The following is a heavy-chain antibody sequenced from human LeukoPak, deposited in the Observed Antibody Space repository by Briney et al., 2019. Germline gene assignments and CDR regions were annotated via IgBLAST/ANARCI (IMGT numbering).Heavy chain of an antibody. J-gene: IGHJ5*02. CDR2: IYYSGST. Sequence: PSETLSLTCTVPGGSISSYYWSWIRQPPGKGLEWIGYIYYSGSTNYNPSLKSRVTISVDTSKNQFSLKLSSVTAADTAAYYCARVINWFDPWGQGTLVTVSS. V-gene: IGHV4-59*01. CDR3: ARVINWFDP. CDR1: GGSISSYY.